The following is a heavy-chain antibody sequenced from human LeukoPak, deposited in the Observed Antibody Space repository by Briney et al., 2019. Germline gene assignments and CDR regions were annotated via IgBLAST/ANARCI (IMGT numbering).Heavy chain of an antibody. V-gene: IGHV3-11*01. J-gene: IGHJ4*02. D-gene: IGHD3-22*01. Sequence: GGSLRLSCAASGFTFSDYYMNWIRQAPGKGLEWVSYISSSGSTIYYADSVKGRFTISRDNSKNTLYLQMNSLRTEDTAVYYCAKRPRRDQYDTTGYYPLDYWGQGTLVTVSS. CDR3: AKRPRRDQYDTTGYYPLDY. CDR2: ISSSGSTI. CDR1: GFTFSDYY.